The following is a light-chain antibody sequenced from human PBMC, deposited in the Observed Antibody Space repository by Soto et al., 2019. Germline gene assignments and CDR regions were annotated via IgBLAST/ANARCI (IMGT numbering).Light chain of an antibody. CDR2: TNT. J-gene: IGLJ1*01. Sequence: QSVLTHPPSASRTPGQRVTISCSGSSSNVGGNPVNWYQHVPTTAPKLLIYTNTQRPSGVPDRFSGSKSGTSAAMAISGLQSEDEADYYCASWDDSLNGPVFGTGTKVTVL. V-gene: IGLV1-44*01. CDR3: ASWDDSLNGPV. CDR1: SSNVGGNP.